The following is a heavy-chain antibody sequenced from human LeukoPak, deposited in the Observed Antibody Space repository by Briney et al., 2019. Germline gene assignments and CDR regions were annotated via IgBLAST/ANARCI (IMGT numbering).Heavy chain of an antibody. CDR3: ARGPHSSSWSNWFDP. Sequence: PGGSLRLSCAASGFTFSSYGMNWVRQAPGKGLEWVSSISSSSSYIYYADSVKGRFTISRDNPKNSLYLQMNSLRAEDTAVYYCARGPHSSSWSNWFDPWGQGTLVTVSS. CDR2: ISSSSSYI. V-gene: IGHV3-21*01. CDR1: GFTFSSYG. D-gene: IGHD6-13*01. J-gene: IGHJ5*02.